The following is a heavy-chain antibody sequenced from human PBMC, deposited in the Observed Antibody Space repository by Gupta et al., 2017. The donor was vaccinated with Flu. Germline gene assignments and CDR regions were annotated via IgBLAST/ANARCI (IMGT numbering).Heavy chain of an antibody. J-gene: IGHJ4*02. V-gene: IGHV3-49*04. CDR2: IRSKTYGGTT. Sequence: SLRLSCTASGFTFGDYAMSWVRQAPGKGLEWVGFIRSKTYGGTTEYAASVKGRFTISRDDSRGIAYLQMSSLKTEDTAVYYCTRVPDTVAAATSDYWGLGTLVTVSS. D-gene: IGHD2-15*01. CDR1: GFTFGDYA. CDR3: TRVPDTVAAATSDY.